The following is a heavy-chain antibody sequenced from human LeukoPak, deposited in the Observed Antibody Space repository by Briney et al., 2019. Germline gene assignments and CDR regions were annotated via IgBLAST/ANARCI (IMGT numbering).Heavy chain of an antibody. CDR3: ARELGSSWYWWFDP. CDR2: IYTSGST. Sequence: PSETLSLTCAVYGGSFSSYYWSWIRQPAGKGLEWIGRIYTSGSTNYNPSLKSRVTISVDTSKNQFSLKLSSVTAADTAVYYCARELGSSWYWWFDPWGQGTLVTVSS. J-gene: IGHJ5*02. V-gene: IGHV4-4*07. D-gene: IGHD6-13*01. CDR1: GGSFSSYY.